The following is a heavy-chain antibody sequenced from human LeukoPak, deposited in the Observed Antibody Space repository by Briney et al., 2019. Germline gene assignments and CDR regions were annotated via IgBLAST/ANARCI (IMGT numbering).Heavy chain of an antibody. CDR3: ATGPTVTRLDY. CDR2: INPSAGST. V-gene: IGHV1-46*01. Sequence: ASVKVSCKASGYTFTSYYMHWVRQAPGQGLEWMGIINPSAGSTSYAQTFQVRVTMTRDTSTSTVYLELSSLTSEDTAVYYCATGPTVTRLDYWGQGTLVTVSS. J-gene: IGHJ4*02. CDR1: GYTFTSYY. D-gene: IGHD4-17*01.